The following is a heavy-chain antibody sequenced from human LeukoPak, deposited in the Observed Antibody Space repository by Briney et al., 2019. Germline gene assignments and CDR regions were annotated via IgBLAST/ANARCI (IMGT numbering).Heavy chain of an antibody. Sequence: GGSLRLSCAASGFTFSSYGMHWVRQAPGKGREWVAVISYDGSNKYYADSVKGRFTISRDNSKNTLYLQMNSLRAEDTAVYFCAARKVRGVWFYLDYWGQGTLVTVSS. V-gene: IGHV3-30*03. CDR1: GFTFSSYG. D-gene: IGHD3-10*01. CDR3: AARKVRGVWFYLDY. CDR2: ISYDGSNK. J-gene: IGHJ4*02.